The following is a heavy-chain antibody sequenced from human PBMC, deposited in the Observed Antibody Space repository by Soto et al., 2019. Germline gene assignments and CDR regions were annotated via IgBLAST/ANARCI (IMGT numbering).Heavy chain of an antibody. CDR2: IIPIFGTP. CDR1: GGIFRTYA. Sequence: QVQLVQSGAEVKKPGSSVKVSCKASGGIFRTYAISWLRQAPGQGLEWMGGIIPIFGTPNYAQKFQGRVTITADESTTTAYLEVTRLRADETAVYYCARDRDDYGSGNYYNRIDFWGQGTLVTVSS. J-gene: IGHJ4*02. CDR3: ARDRDDYGSGNYYNRIDF. V-gene: IGHV1-69*01. D-gene: IGHD3-10*01.